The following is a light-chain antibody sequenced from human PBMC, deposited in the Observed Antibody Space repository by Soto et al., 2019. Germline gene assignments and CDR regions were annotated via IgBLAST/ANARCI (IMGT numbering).Light chain of an antibody. CDR1: SSDVGGYNY. J-gene: IGLJ1*01. CDR2: EVS. Sequence: QSVLTQPASVSGSPGQSITISCTGTSSDVGGYNYVSWYQQHPGKAPKLMIYEVSNRPSGVSNRFSGSKSGNTASLTISGLQTEDEADYYCCSYAGSRTYVFGTGTKVTVL. V-gene: IGLV2-14*01. CDR3: CSYAGSRTYV.